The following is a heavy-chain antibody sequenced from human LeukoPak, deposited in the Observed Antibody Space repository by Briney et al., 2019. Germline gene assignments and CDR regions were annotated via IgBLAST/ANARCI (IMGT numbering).Heavy chain of an antibody. CDR2: IYSGGST. CDR3: ARDKGTSYLSSFDY. Sequence: GGSLRLSCAASGFTVSSNYMSWVRQAPGKGLEWVSIIYSGGSTFYADSVKGRFTISRDNSKNTLYLQMNSLRAADTAVYYCARDKGTSYLSSFDYWGQGTLVTVSS. V-gene: IGHV3-53*05. CDR1: GFTVSSNY. J-gene: IGHJ4*02. D-gene: IGHD6-6*01.